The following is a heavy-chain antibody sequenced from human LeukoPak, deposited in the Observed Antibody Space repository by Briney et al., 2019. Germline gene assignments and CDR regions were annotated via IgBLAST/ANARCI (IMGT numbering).Heavy chain of an antibody. J-gene: IGHJ4*02. CDR2: INHSGST. CDR1: GGSFSGYY. D-gene: IGHD3-9*01. CDR3: ARGGNVLRYFVAVTHFDY. Sequence: SETLSLTCAVYGGSFSGYYWSWIRLPPGKGLEWIGEINHSGSTNYNPSLKSRVTISVDKSKNQFSLKLSSVTAADTAVYYCARGGNVLRYFVAVTHFDYWGQGTLVTVSS. V-gene: IGHV4-34*01.